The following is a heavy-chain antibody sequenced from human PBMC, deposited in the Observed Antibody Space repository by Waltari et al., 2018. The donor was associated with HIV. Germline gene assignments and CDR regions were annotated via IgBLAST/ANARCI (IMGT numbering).Heavy chain of an antibody. CDR1: GYTFTNYW. CDR3: ARLFYYDPTGYINNSFDI. J-gene: IGHJ3*02. D-gene: IGHD3-22*01. Sequence: EVQLVQSGAEVRKSGESLKISCKASGYTFTNYWIAWVRQMSGEGLEWMVLIYPFDSDKKYNHSFEGQITISVANSLASAYLEWSNLNASDAAIFYCARLFYYDPTGYINNSFDIWGQGTVVTVS. V-gene: IGHV5-51*03. CDR2: IYPFDSDK.